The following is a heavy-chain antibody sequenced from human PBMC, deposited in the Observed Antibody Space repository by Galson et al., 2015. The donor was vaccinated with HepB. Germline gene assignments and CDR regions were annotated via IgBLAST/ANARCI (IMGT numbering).Heavy chain of an antibody. CDR3: ARPRDSSYDGAFLDI. V-gene: IGHV3-72*01. D-gene: IGHD3-22*01. CDR2: SRDKPNSYTT. CDR1: GFTLSDHY. J-gene: IGHJ3*02. Sequence: SLRLSCAASGFTLSDHYMDWVRQAPGMGLEWVGRSRDKPNSYTTEYAASVKGRFTISRDDSKNSLYLQLNSLGTEDTAVYYCARPRDSSYDGAFLDIWGQGTMVTVSS.